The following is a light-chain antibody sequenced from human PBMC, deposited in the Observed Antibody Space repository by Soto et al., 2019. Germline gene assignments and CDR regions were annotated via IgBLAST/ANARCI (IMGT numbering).Light chain of an antibody. CDR2: EVS. Sequence: QSALTQPTSASGSPGQSVTISCTGSSSDVGAYNYVSWYQQHPGKAPKVMIYEVSKRPSGVPDRFSGSKSGNTASLTVSGLQAEDEADYYCSSYAASNNFVFGTGTKLTVL. J-gene: IGLJ1*01. V-gene: IGLV2-8*01. CDR3: SSYAASNNFV. CDR1: SSDVGAYNY.